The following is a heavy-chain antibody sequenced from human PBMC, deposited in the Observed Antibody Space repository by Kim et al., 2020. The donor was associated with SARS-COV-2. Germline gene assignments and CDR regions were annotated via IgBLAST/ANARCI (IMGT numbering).Heavy chain of an antibody. V-gene: IGHV3-48*02. Sequence: GGSLRLSCAASGFTFSSYSMTWVRQAPGKGLEWVSYISSSSSTIYYADSVKGRFTISRDNAKNSLYLQMNSLRDEDTAVYYCARGSGRGDGGAFDIWGQGTMVTVSS. CDR1: GFTFSSYS. CDR2: ISSSSSTI. D-gene: IGHD3-10*01. J-gene: IGHJ3*02. CDR3: ARGSGRGDGGAFDI.